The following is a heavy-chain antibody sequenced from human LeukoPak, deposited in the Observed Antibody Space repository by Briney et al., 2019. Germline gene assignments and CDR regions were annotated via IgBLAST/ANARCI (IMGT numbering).Heavy chain of an antibody. CDR1: GYTFTGYY. CDR2: INPNSGGT. V-gene: IGHV1-2*02. Sequence: GASVKVSCKASGYTFTGYYMHWVRHAPGQGLEWMGWINPNSGGTNYAQKFQGRVTMTRDTSISTAYMELSRLRSDDTAVYYCARVIRKNYGDYEPLGYWGQGTLVTVSS. J-gene: IGHJ4*02. CDR3: ARVIRKNYGDYEPLGY. D-gene: IGHD4-17*01.